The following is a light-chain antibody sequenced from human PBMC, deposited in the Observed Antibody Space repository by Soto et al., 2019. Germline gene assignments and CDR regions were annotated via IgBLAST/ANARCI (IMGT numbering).Light chain of an antibody. CDR1: QTINSW. Sequence: DIQMTQSPSTLSASIGDRVTITCRASQTINSWLAWYQQKPGRAPKLLISKASRLESGVPSRFSGSGSGTEFTLTISSLQSDDIATYYCKQYETYSGTLGQGTKVEIK. V-gene: IGKV1-5*03. CDR2: KAS. J-gene: IGKJ1*01. CDR3: KQYETYSGT.